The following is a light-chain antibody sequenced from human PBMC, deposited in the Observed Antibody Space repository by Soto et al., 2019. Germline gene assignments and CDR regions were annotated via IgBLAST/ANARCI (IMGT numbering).Light chain of an antibody. Sequence: EIVLTQSPGTLSLSPGERATLSCRASQSVNNNYLAWYQHKPGQVPRPLIYGASSRAAGVPDRLSGSGSGTDFTLTISRLEPEDYAVYYCQQYGTSPHTFGQGTKLEIK. V-gene: IGKV3-20*01. CDR3: QQYGTSPHT. CDR1: QSVNNNY. CDR2: GAS. J-gene: IGKJ2*01.